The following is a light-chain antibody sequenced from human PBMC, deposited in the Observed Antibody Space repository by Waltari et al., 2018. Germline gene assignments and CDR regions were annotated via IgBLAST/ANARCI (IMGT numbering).Light chain of an antibody. J-gene: IGKJ1*01. V-gene: IGKV3-20*01. CDR1: QPVARRY. CDR2: GAS. Sequence: EVVLTQSPGSLSLSPGERATLSWRASQPVARRYLAWYHQRPHQAPRLLIYGASSRASGIPDRFSGSGSGTDFTLVIDRLEPEDFGMYYCQQYSSSPWTFGQGTKVEIK. CDR3: QQYSSSPWT.